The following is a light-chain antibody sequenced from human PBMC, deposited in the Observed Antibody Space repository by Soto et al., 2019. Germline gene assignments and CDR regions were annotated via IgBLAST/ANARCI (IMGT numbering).Light chain of an antibody. CDR1: SSNIGAGYY. CDR3: HSYDSSLSGSV. CDR2: GNS. J-gene: IGLJ3*02. Sequence: QSVLTQPPSVSGAPGQRVTISCTGSSSNIGAGYYVHWYQQLPGTAPKLLIYGNSKRPSGVPDRFSGSKSGTSASLAITGLQAEDEADYYCHSYDSSLSGSVFGGGTKLTVL. V-gene: IGLV1-40*01.